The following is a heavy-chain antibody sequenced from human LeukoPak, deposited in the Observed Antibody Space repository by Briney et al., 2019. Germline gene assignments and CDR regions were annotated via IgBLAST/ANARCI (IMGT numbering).Heavy chain of an antibody. J-gene: IGHJ3*02. V-gene: IGHV3-33*06. CDR3: AKESAIHAFDI. CDR1: GFTFSSYG. D-gene: IGHD2-21*01. CDR2: IWYDGSNK. Sequence: PGRSLRLSCAASGFTFSSYGMHWVRQAPGKGLEWVAVIWYDGSNKYYADSVKGRFTVSRDNSKNTLYLQMNSLRAEDTAVYHCAKESAIHAFDIWGQGTMVTVSS.